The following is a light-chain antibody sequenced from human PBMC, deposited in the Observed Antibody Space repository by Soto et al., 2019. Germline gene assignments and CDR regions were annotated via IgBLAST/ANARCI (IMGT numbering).Light chain of an antibody. J-gene: IGKJ4*01. CDR1: QSVSSY. V-gene: IGKV3-11*01. Sequence: EIVLTQSPATLSLSPGERATLSCRASQSVSSYLAWYQQKPGQAPRLLIYDASNRATGIPARFSGSGSGTDFTLTISSLEPEDFEVYYCQQRYSWPPLTFGGGTKVEIK. CDR2: DAS. CDR3: QQRYSWPPLT.